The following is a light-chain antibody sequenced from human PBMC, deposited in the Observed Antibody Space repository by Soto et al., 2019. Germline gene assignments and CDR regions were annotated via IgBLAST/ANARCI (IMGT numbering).Light chain of an antibody. Sequence: DIQMTQSPSSLSASVGDRVTITCRASQGISTYLAWNQQKPGKVPKVLIYSASTLQSGVPSRFRGSGSGTDFTLTISSLQPEDVATYYCQKYDSAPETFGEGTKVEIK. CDR1: QGISTY. J-gene: IGKJ1*01. V-gene: IGKV1-27*01. CDR2: SAS. CDR3: QKYDSAPET.